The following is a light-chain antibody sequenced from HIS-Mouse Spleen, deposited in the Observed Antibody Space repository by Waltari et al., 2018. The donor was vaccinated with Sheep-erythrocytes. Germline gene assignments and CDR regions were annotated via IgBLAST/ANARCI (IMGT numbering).Light chain of an antibody. CDR1: SSDVGSYNL. V-gene: IGLV2-23*01. J-gene: IGLJ3*02. Sequence: QSALTQPASVSGSPGQSITISCTGTSSDVGSYNLVSWYQQHPGKAPKLMIYEGSKRPSGVSNRFSGSKSGNTDSLTSSGLQAEDEADYYCCSYAGSSTPWVFGGGTKLTVL. CDR3: CSYAGSSTPWV. CDR2: EGS.